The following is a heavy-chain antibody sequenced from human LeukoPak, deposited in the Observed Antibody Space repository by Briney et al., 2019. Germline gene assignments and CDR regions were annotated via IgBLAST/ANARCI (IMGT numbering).Heavy chain of an antibody. Sequence: SETLSLTCTVSGGSISSSSYYWGWIRQPPGKGLEWIGSIYYSGSTYYNPSLKSRVTISVDTSKNQFSLKLSSVTAADTAVYYCARDQYNPLLLYYYYYMDVWGKGTTVTVSS. CDR2: IYYSGST. J-gene: IGHJ6*03. V-gene: IGHV4-39*07. CDR1: GGSISSSSYY. D-gene: IGHD1-14*01. CDR3: ARDQYNPLLLYYYYYMDV.